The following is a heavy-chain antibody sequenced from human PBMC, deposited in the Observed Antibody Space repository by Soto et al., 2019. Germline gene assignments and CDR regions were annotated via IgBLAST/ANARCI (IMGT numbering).Heavy chain of an antibody. CDR2: IYYSGST. CDR1: GGSISSGGYY. CDR3: AREGRGDYYGMDV. D-gene: IGHD2-15*01. J-gene: IGHJ6*02. V-gene: IGHV4-31*03. Sequence: QVQLQESGPGLVKPSQTLSLTCTVSGGSISSGGYYWSWIRQHPGKGLEWIGYIYYSGSTYYNPSLRSRVTISVDTSKNQFSLKLSSVTAADTAVYYCAREGRGDYYGMDVWGQGTTVTVSS.